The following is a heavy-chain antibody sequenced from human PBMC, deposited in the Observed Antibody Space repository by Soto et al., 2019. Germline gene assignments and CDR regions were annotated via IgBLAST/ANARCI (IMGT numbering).Heavy chain of an antibody. V-gene: IGHV3-30-3*01. CDR1: GFTFSSYA. Sequence: SLRLSCAASGFTFSSYAMHWVRQAPGKGLEWVAVILYDGSNKYYADSVKGRFTISRDNSKNTLYLQMNSLRGEDTAVYYCAREAEAFDIWGQGTMVTVSS. CDR2: ILYDGSNK. J-gene: IGHJ3*02. CDR3: AREAEAFDI.